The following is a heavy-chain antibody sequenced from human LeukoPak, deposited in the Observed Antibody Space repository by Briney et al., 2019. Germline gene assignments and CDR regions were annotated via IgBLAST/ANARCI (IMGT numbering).Heavy chain of an antibody. CDR3: AKEHVLKGTAGY. V-gene: IGHV3-30*18. Sequence: GRSLRLSCAASGFTFSSYGIHWVRQAPGKGLEWVGVISYDGANKYYADSVKGRFTISRDNSKNTLYLQMNGLRAEDTAVYHCAKEHVLKGTAGYWGQGTLVTVSS. CDR2: ISYDGANK. J-gene: IGHJ4*02. D-gene: IGHD1-7*01. CDR1: GFTFSSYG.